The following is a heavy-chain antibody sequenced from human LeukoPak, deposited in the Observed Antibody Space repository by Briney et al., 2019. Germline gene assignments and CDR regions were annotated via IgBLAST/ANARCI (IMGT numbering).Heavy chain of an antibody. CDR3: ARNIAAQD. V-gene: IGHV3-7*01. D-gene: IGHD6-6*01. J-gene: IGHJ4*02. CDR1: GFTFYSYW. CDR2: INQDGSEK. Sequence: GGSLRLSCAASGFTFYSYWMTWVRQAPGKGLEWVASINQDGSEKYYVDSVKGRFTISRDNAKDSLYLQMNSLRAEDTAIYYCARNIAAQDWGQGTLITVSS.